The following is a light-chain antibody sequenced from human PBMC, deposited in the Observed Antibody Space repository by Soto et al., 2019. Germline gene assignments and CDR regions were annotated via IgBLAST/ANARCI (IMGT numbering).Light chain of an antibody. Sequence: QSVLTQPPSASGTPGQRVTISCSGSSSNFGSNYVYWYQQLPGTAPKLLIYRNNQRPSGVPDRFSGSKSGTSASLAISGLRSEDEAEYYCAAWDDSLSGLSVFGPG. CDR2: RNN. J-gene: IGLJ1*01. V-gene: IGLV1-47*01. CDR3: AAWDDSLSGLSV. CDR1: SSNFGSNY.